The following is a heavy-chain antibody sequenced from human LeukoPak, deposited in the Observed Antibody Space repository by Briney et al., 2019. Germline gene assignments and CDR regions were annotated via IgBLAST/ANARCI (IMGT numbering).Heavy chain of an antibody. CDR2: IRGSGDGA. D-gene: IGHD2-21*01. CDR1: GFDFSSYA. CDR3: GRDPNGNCVGAFDF. V-gene: IGHV3-23*01. Sequence: RGALRDSCAASGFDFSSYAMTWVRQAPGKRLGWVSSIRGSGDGASYTDSVKGRFTVARDNSTNSLYLQLTSLRAEDTAIYYCGRDPNGNCVGAFDFWGQGTLVTVSS. J-gene: IGHJ3*01.